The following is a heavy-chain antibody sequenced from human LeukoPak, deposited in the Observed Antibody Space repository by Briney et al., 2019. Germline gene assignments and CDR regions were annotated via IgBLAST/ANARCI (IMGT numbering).Heavy chain of an antibody. CDR1: GGSFSGYY. CDR3: ARGGAIFGVVISGELDY. J-gene: IGHJ4*02. V-gene: IGHV4-34*01. Sequence: SETLSLTCAVYGGSFSGYYWSWIRQPPGKGLEWIGEIDHSGSTNYNPSLKSRVTISVDTSKNQFSLKLSSVTAADTAVYYCARGGAIFGVVISGELDYWGQGTLVTVSS. D-gene: IGHD3-3*01. CDR2: IDHSGST.